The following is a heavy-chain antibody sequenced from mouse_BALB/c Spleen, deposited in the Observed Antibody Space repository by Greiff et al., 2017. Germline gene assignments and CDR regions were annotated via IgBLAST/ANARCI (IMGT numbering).Heavy chain of an antibody. V-gene: IGHV1-69*02. CDR2: IDPSDSET. CDR3: ARAGNYYFDY. J-gene: IGHJ2*01. CDR1: GYTFTSYW. Sequence: QVQLQQPGAELVKPGASVKLSCKASGYTFTSYWMNWVKQRPGRGLEWIGRIDPSDSETHYNQKFKAKATLTVDKSSSTAYIQLSSLTSEDSAVYYCARAGNYYFDYWGQGTTLTVSS. D-gene: IGHD4-1*01.